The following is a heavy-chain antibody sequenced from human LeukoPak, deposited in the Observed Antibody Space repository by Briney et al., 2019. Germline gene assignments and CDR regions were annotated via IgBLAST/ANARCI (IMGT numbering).Heavy chain of an antibody. Sequence: GASVKVSXKASGYTFTSYAISWVRQAPGQGLEWMGRIIPIFGTANYAQKFQGRVTITTDESTSTAYMELSSLRSEDTAVYYCSGYDYDYFDYWGQGTLVTVSS. D-gene: IGHD5-12*01. CDR2: IIPIFGTA. CDR1: GYTFTSYA. J-gene: IGHJ4*02. V-gene: IGHV1-69*05. CDR3: SGYDYDYFDY.